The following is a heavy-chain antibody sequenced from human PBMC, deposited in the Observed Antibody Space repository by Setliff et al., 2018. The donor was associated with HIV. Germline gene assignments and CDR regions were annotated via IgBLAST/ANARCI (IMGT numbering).Heavy chain of an antibody. J-gene: IGHJ5*02. Sequence: SSETLSLTCSVSGDSISSGSYFWGWIRQTPGKGLEWIGHITASGGATYNPSVKSRVSISLGSPSSEFSLRLTSVSAADTAVYYCARAVVFASGNFWFDPWGPGALVTVS. V-gene: IGHV4-61*09. CDR3: ARAVVFASGNFWFDP. CDR1: GDSISSGSYF. CDR2: ITASGGA. D-gene: IGHD3-3*01.